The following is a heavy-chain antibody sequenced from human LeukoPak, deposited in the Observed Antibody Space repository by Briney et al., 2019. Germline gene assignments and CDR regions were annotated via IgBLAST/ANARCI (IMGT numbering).Heavy chain of an antibody. CDR1: SFAFSSHG. CDR2: ISYDGLDK. V-gene: IGHV3-30*18. Sequence: GGSLRLSFAASSFAFSSHGMHWVRQAPGKGLEWVAVISYDGLDKNYGDSAEGRFTISRDNSKNTLYLQLNSLRSEDTAVYYCAKDVAGVDYGGSPYYFDYWGQGTLVTVSS. J-gene: IGHJ4*02. D-gene: IGHD4-23*01. CDR3: AKDVAGVDYGGSPYYFDY.